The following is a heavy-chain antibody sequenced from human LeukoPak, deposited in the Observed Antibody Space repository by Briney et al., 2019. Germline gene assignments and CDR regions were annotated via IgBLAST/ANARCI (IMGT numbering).Heavy chain of an antibody. V-gene: IGHV3-33*01. Sequence: GRSLRLSCAASGFTFSSYGMHWVRQAPGKGLEWVAVIWYDGSNKYYADSVKGRFTISRDNSKNTLYLQMNSLRAEDTAVCYCARDLGSGSYSVFDYWGQGTLVTVSS. CDR3: ARDLGSGSYSVFDY. CDR1: GFTFSSYG. D-gene: IGHD1-26*01. CDR2: IWYDGSNK. J-gene: IGHJ4*02.